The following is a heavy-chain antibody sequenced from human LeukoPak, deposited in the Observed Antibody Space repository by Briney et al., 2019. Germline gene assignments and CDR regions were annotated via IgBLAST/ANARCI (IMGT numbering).Heavy chain of an antibody. CDR2: ISSSSGTI. Sequence: GGSLRLSCAASGFTFSSYSMNWVRQAPGKGLEWVSYISSSSGTIYYADSVKGRFTISRDNAKNSLYLQMNSLRDEDTAVYYCATAVQLWLDYWGQGTLVTVSS. V-gene: IGHV3-48*02. D-gene: IGHD5-18*01. J-gene: IGHJ4*02. CDR3: ATAVQLWLDY. CDR1: GFTFSSYS.